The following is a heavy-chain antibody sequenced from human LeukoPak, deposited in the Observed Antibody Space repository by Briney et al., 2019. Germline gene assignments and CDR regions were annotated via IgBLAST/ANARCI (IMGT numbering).Heavy chain of an antibody. V-gene: IGHV4-31*03. CDR2: IYYSEST. CDR1: GGSISIGGYY. D-gene: IGHD3-10*01. J-gene: IGHJ4*02. CDR3: ARASMVRGLYFDY. Sequence: SETLSLTCTVSGGSISIGGYYWSWIRQHPGKGLEWIGYIYYSESTYYNPSLKSRVTISVDTSKNKFSLKLSSVTAADTAVYYCARASMVRGLYFDYWGQGTLVTVSS.